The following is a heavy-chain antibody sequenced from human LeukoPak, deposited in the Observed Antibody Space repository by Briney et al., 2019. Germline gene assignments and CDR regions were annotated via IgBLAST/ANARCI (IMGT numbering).Heavy chain of an antibody. V-gene: IGHV4-34*01. CDR2: INHSGST. CDR3: ARRLTIFGVVTLYFDY. J-gene: IGHJ4*02. D-gene: IGHD3-3*01. CDR1: GGSFSGYY. Sequence: RPSETLSLTCAVYGGSFSGYYWSWIRQPPGKGLEWIGEINHSGSTNYNPSLKSRVTISVDTSKNQFSLKLSSVTAADTAVYYCARRLTIFGVVTLYFDYWGQGTLVTVSS.